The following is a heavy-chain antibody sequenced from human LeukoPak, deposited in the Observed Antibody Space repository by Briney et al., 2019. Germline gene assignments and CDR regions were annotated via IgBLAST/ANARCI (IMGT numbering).Heavy chain of an antibody. J-gene: IGHJ4*02. CDR1: GFTFSSYE. V-gene: IGHV3-48*03. D-gene: IGHD5-24*01. CDR2: ISSSGSTI. Sequence: GGSLRLSCAASGFTFSSYEMNWVRQAPGKGLEWVSYISSSGSTIYYADSVKGRFTISRDNSKNTLYLQMISLRAEDTAVYYCAKSGYNRFDYWGQGTLVTVSS. CDR3: AKSGYNRFDY.